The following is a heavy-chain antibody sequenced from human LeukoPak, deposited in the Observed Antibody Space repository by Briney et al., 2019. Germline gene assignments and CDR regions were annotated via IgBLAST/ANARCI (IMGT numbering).Heavy chain of an antibody. CDR1: GGTLSSYA. D-gene: IGHD1-26*01. J-gene: IGHJ4*02. CDR3: ARDRVVGATAAFDY. V-gene: IGHV1-69*13. CDR2: IIPIFGTA. Sequence: ASVKVSCKASGGTLSSYAISWVRQAPGQGLEWMGGIIPIFGTANYAQKFQGRVTITADESTSTAYMELSSLRSEDTAVYYCARDRVVGATAAFDYWGQGTLVTVSS.